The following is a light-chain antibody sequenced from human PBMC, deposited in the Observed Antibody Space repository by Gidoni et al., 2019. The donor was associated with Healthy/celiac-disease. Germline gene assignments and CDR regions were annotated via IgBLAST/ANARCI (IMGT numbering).Light chain of an antibody. Sequence: IQMTQSPSTLSASVGDRVTITCRASQSISSWLAWDKQNQGKAPKLLIYDASSLESGVPARFSGSGSGTESTLTISSLQPDDFATYYCQQYNSYPYTFGQGTKLEIK. CDR2: DAS. V-gene: IGKV1-5*01. CDR1: QSISSW. J-gene: IGKJ2*01. CDR3: QQYNSYPYT.